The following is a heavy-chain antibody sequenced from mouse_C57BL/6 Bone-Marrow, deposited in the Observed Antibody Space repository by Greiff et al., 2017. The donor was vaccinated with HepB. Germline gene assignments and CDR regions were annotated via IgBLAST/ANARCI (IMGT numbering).Heavy chain of an antibody. D-gene: IGHD1-1*01. J-gene: IGHJ2*01. V-gene: IGHV5-9-1*02. CDR3: TREAIYYYGSSYFDY. CDR1: GFTFSSYA. Sequence: EVMLVESGEGLVKPGGSLKLSCAASGFTFSSYAMSWVRQTPEKRLEWVAYISSGGDYIYYADTVKGRFTISRDNARNTLYLQMSSLKSEDTAMYYCTREAIYYYGSSYFDYWGQGTTLTVSS. CDR2: ISSGGDYI.